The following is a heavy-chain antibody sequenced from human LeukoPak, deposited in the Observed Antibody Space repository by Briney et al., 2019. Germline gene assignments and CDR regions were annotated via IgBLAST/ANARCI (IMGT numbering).Heavy chain of an antibody. V-gene: IGHV4-59*08. J-gene: IGHJ5*02. D-gene: IGHD2-15*01. CDR1: AGSISSYY. Sequence: SETLPLTCTVSAGSISSYYWSWIRQPPGKGLEWIGYIYYSGSTNYNPSLKSRVTISVDTSKNQFSLKLSSVTAADTAVYYCARRERRGKGSGGSCYWCLDENWFDPWGQGTLVTVSS. CDR3: ARRERRGKGSGGSCYWCLDENWFDP. CDR2: IYYSGST.